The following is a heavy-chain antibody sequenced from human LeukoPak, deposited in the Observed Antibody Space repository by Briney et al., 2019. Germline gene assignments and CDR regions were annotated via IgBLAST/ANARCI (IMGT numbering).Heavy chain of an antibody. J-gene: IGHJ4*02. Sequence: PSETLSLTCAVSGGSFGDYPWSWIRQPPGKGLEWIGEISHSGSTNYNPSLKSRVTISVDTSKNQFSLKLSFVTAADTAVYYCARDGRYNLNYADYWGQGTLVTVSS. CDR2: ISHSGST. CDR1: GGSFGDYP. V-gene: IGHV4-34*01. CDR3: ARDGRYNLNYADY. D-gene: IGHD1-20*01.